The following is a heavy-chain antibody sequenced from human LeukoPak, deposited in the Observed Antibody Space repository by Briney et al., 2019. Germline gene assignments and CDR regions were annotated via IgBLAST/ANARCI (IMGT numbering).Heavy chain of an antibody. CDR1: GFTFSSYW. V-gene: IGHV3-7*01. D-gene: IGHD3-10*02. CDR2: IKQDGSEK. J-gene: IGHJ6*02. CDR3: ARLPVPLRYYGMDV. Sequence: PGGSLRLSCAASGFTFSSYWMSWVRQAPGKGLEWVANIKQDGSEKYYVDSVKGRFTISRDNAKNSLYLQMNSLRAEDTAVYYCARLPVPLRYYGMDVWGQGTTVTVSS.